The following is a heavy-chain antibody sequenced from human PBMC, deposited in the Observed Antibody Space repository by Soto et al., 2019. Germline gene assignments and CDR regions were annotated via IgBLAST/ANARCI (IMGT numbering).Heavy chain of an antibody. CDR3: ARHSLALRKNNWFDP. J-gene: IGHJ5*02. V-gene: IGHV4-39*01. CDR2: IFYLGSS. Sequence: SETLSLTCTVSGDSIISSDFYWGRVRQPPGKGLEWIGSIFYLGSSYYNPSLKSRVTMPVDTSKNQFSLRLRSVTAADTASYFCARHSLALRKNNWFDPWGQGIMVTVSS. CDR1: GDSIISSDFY. D-gene: IGHD3-3*02.